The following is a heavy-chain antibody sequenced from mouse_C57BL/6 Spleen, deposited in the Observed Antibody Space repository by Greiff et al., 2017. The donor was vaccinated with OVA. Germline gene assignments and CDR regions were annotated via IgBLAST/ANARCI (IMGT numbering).Heavy chain of an antibody. Sequence: EVQLVESEGGLVQPGRSMKLSCTASGFTFSDYYMAWVRQVPEKGLEWVANITYDGSSTYYLDSLKSRFIISRDNAKNILYLQMSSLKSEDTATYYCARPVWCYWDFDVWGTGTTVTVSS. CDR1: GFTFSDYY. CDR2: ITYDGSST. V-gene: IGHV5-16*01. J-gene: IGHJ1*03. CDR3: ARPVWCYWDFDV. D-gene: IGHD1-1*02.